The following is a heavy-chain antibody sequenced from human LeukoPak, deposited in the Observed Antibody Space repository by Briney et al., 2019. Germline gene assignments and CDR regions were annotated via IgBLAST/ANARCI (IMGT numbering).Heavy chain of an antibody. J-gene: IGHJ3*01. Sequence: SQTLSLTCVISGDSVASNSTACNWIRQSPSRGLEWLGRTYYRSKWYNDYALSMKSRIIINPDTSKNQLSLQLNSVTPEDTAVYYCARGGQGDGYSADEAFDFWGQGTMVTVS. D-gene: IGHD5-24*01. CDR1: GDSVASNSTA. CDR2: TYYRSKWYN. V-gene: IGHV6-1*01. CDR3: ARGGQGDGYSADEAFDF.